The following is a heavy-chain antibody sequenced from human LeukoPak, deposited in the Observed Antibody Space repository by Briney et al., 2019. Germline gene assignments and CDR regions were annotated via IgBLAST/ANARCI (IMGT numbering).Heavy chain of an antibody. CDR1: GGSINSYY. J-gene: IGHJ5*02. CDR3: ARGCSAGTPHNWFDP. Sequence: SETLSLTCAVSGGSINSYYWSWIRQPPGKGLEWIGYIYYSGSTNYNPSLKSRVTISVDTSKNQFSLKLSSVTAADTAVYYCARGCSAGTPHNWFDPWGHGTLVTVSS. CDR2: IYYSGST. D-gene: IGHD6-13*01. V-gene: IGHV4-59*01.